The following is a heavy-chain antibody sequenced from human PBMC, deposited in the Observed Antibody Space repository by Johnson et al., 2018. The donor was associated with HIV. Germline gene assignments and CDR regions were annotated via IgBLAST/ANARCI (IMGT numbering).Heavy chain of an antibody. D-gene: IGHD2-2*01. Sequence: VQLVESGGGVVQPGRSLRIYCAVSDFNFNIYAMHWVRLAPGKGLQWVAVISYDGSKKYYADSVRGRFTISRDISRNTLYLQMDSLRPDDTALYYCWRGRKDIEVADGLDNDAFDMWGQGTLVTVSS. V-gene: IGHV3-30*04. CDR2: ISYDGSKK. CDR1: DFNFNIYA. CDR3: WRGRKDIEVADGLDNDAFDM. J-gene: IGHJ3*02.